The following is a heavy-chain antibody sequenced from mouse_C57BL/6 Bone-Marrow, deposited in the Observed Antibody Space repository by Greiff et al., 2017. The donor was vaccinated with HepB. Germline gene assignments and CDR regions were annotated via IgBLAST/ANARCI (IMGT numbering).Heavy chain of an antibody. Sequence: EVKVEESGGGLVQPGGSMKLSCVASGFTFSNYWMNWVRQSPEKGLEWVAQIRLKSDNYATHYAESVKGRFTISRDDSKSSVYLQMNNLRAEDTGIYYCTPSTTVRYFDVWGTGTTVTVSS. CDR1: GFTFSNYW. V-gene: IGHV6-3*01. J-gene: IGHJ1*03. CDR2: IRLKSDNYAT. CDR3: TPSTTVRYFDV. D-gene: IGHD1-1*01.